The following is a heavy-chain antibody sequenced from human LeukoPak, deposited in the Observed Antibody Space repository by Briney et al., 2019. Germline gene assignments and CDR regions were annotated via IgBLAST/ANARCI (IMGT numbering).Heavy chain of an antibody. CDR2: ISYDGSNK. Sequence: GGSLRLSCAASGLTFSSYAMHWVRQAPGKGLEWVAVISYDGSNKYYADSVKGRFTISRDNSKNTLYLQMNSLRAEDTAVYYCAREYVTWIQLWFGYYFDYWGQGTLVTVSS. D-gene: IGHD5-18*01. CDR3: AREYVTWIQLWFGYYFDY. V-gene: IGHV3-30*04. CDR1: GLTFSSYA. J-gene: IGHJ4*02.